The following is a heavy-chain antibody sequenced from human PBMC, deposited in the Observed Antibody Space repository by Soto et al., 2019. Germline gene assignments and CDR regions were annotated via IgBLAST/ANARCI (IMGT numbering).Heavy chain of an antibody. Sequence: QVQLVQSGAEVKKPGSSVKVSCKASGGTFSSYTISWVRQAPGQGLEWMGRIIPILGIANYAQKFQGRVTFTADKPRRTAYWERSSRRLGERAVFYWGAPGGGGAFDIWGQGTMVTVSS. CDR1: GGTFSSYT. D-gene: IGHD3-10*01. CDR3: GAPGGGGAFDI. J-gene: IGHJ3*02. CDR2: IIPILGIA. V-gene: IGHV1-69*02.